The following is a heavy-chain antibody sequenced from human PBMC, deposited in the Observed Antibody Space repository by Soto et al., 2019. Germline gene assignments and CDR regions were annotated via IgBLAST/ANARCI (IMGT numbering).Heavy chain of an antibody. V-gene: IGHV3-30*03. J-gene: IGHJ3*02. CDR1: GFTFSSSG. CDR2: ISKDGSHK. Sequence: PGGSLRLSCASSGFTFSSSGMYWVRQAPGKGLQWVGLISKDGSHKYYADSVRGRFTISRDNSKSTLYLQMNSLRPEDTAVYYCARLNYDFWNGYDDSDIWGQGTMVTVSS. CDR3: ARLNYDFWNGYDDSDI. D-gene: IGHD3-3*01.